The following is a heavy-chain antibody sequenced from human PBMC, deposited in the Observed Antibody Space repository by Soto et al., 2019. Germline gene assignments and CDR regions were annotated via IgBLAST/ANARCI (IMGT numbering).Heavy chain of an antibody. D-gene: IGHD2-15*01. V-gene: IGHV3-30-3*01. CDR1: GFTFSSYA. J-gene: IGHJ4*02. CDR3: ARWHRSAAQSSY. CDR2: ISYDGSNK. Sequence: PGGSLRLSCAASGFTFSSYAMHWVRQAPGKGLEWVAVISYDGSNKYYADSVKGRFTISRDNSKNTLYLQMNSLRAEDTAVYYCARWHRSAAQSSYWGQGTLVTVSS.